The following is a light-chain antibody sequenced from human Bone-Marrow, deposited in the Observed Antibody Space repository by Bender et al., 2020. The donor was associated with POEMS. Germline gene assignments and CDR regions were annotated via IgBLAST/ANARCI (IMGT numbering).Light chain of an antibody. V-gene: IGLV3-21*02. J-gene: IGLJ2*01. Sequence: SYVLTQPPSVSVAPGQTARITCGGSDIGRKSVHWYKQKPGQAPVLAVHDDSVRPSGIPERFSGSNSGNTATLTISRVEAGDEADYYCQVWDSSGDRVVFGGGTKLTVL. CDR1: DIGRKS. CDR2: DDS. CDR3: QVWDSSGDRVV.